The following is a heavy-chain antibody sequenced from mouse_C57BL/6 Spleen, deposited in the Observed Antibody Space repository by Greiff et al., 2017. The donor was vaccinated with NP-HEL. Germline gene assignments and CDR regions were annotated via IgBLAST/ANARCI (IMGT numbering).Heavy chain of an antibody. CDR2: IYPGSGST. Sequence: QVQLKQPGAELVKPGASVKMSCKASGYTFTSYWITWVKQRPGQGLEWIGDIYPGSGSTNYNEKFKSKATLTVDTSSSTAYMQLSSLTSEDSAVYYCARGDYYPYAMDYWGQGTSVTVSS. CDR1: GYTFTSYW. V-gene: IGHV1-55*01. J-gene: IGHJ4*01. CDR3: ARGDYYPYAMDY. D-gene: IGHD1-1*01.